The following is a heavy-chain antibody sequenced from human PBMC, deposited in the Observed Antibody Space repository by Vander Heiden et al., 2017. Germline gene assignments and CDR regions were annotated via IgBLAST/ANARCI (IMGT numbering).Heavy chain of an antibody. CDR2: IYWNDDK. CDR3: AHRDALWDDWVVVHTRDDAFDI. CDR1: GFSLSTSGVG. V-gene: IGHV2-5*01. J-gene: IGHJ3*02. Sequence: QITLKESGPTLVKPTQTLTLTCTFSGFSLSTSGVGVGWIRQPPGKALEWLALIYWNDDKRYSPSLKSRLTITKDTSKNQVVLTMTNMDPVDTATYYCAHRDALWDDWVVVHTRDDAFDIWGQGTMVTVSS. D-gene: IGHD2-2*01.